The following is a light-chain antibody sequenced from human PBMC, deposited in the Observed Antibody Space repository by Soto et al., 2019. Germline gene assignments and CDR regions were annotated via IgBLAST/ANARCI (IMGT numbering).Light chain of an antibody. CDR3: TSYTCTRSLYV. CDR2: DVS. CDR1: SSDVGGYNY. J-gene: IGLJ1*01. V-gene: IGLV2-14*01. Sequence: QSVLTQPASVSGSPGQSITISCTGTSSDVGGYNYVSWYQQHPGKAPKLMIYDVSNRPSGVSNRFSGSKSGNTASLTISELRAEYVANYYSTSYTCTRSLYVSGPGTMLPVL.